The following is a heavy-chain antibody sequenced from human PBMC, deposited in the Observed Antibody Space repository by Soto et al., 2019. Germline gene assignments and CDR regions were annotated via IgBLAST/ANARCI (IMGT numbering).Heavy chain of an antibody. Sequence: PGGSLRLSCAASGFTFDDYSMHWVRQAPGKGLEWVSGISWNSGSIGYADSVKGRFTISRDNAKNSLYLQMNSLRAEDTALYYCAKDMVAVAGTGYFQHWGQGTLVTVSS. V-gene: IGHV3-9*01. CDR2: ISWNSGSI. J-gene: IGHJ1*01. D-gene: IGHD6-19*01. CDR1: GFTFDDYS. CDR3: AKDMVAVAGTGYFQH.